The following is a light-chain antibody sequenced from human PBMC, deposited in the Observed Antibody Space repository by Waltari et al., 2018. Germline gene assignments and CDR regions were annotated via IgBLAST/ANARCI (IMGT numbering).Light chain of an antibody. CDR3: QQYVSYWT. J-gene: IGKJ1*01. Sequence: DIQMTQSPSTLSASVGDRVTITCRASQSVTSWLAWYQQKPGKAPELLIYKASSLESGVLSRFSGSGSETEFSLTISSLQPDDFGTYYCQQYVSYWTFGQGTKVEIK. CDR2: KAS. CDR1: QSVTSW. V-gene: IGKV1-5*03.